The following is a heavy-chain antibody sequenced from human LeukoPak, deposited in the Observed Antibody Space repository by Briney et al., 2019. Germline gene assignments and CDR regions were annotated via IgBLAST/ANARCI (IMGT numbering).Heavy chain of an antibody. Sequence: GGSLRLSCVTSGFTFSSYEMNWVRQAPGKGLEWVSHISGSGGTIYYADSVNGRLTISRDNAKNSLYLEMNSLRAEDTAVYYCARFSSTWDDYWGRGTLVTGSS. V-gene: IGHV3-48*03. J-gene: IGHJ4*02. CDR3: ARFSSTWDDY. D-gene: IGHD6-13*01. CDR1: GFTFSSYE. CDR2: ISGSGGTI.